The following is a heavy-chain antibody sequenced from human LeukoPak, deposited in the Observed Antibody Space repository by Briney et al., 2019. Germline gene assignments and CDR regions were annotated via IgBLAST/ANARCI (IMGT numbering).Heavy chain of an antibody. CDR2: IYHSGST. V-gene: IGHV4-30-2*01. D-gene: IGHD3-3*01. CDR3: ARGPMEAWFDP. Sequence: SETLSLTCAVSGGSISSGGYSWSWIRQPPGKGLEWIGYIYHSGSTYYNPSLKSRVTISVDRSKNQFSLKLSSVTAADTAVYYCARGPMEAWFDPWGQGTLVTVSS. J-gene: IGHJ5*02. CDR1: GGSISSGGYS.